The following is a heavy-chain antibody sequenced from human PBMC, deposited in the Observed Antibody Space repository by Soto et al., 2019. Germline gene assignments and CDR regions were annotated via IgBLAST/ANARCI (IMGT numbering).Heavy chain of an antibody. CDR3: ATQKQLIGAFDI. V-gene: IGHV3-23*01. J-gene: IGHJ3*02. CDR1: GFTFSSYA. D-gene: IGHD6-13*01. Sequence: EVQLLESGGGLVQPGGSLRLSCAASGFTFSSYAMSWVRQAPGKGLEWVSAISGSGGSTYYADSVKGRFTISRDNSKNTLYLQMNSLRAEDTAVYYCATQKQLIGAFDIWGQGTMVTVSS. CDR2: ISGSGGST.